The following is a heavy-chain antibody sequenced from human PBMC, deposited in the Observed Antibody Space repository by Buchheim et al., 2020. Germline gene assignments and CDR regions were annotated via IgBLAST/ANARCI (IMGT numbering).Heavy chain of an antibody. D-gene: IGHD2-8*01. CDR1: GGSMKTWTYY. CDR3: ARGYCTNGVCSPSGVGFDP. Sequence: QMQLQESGPGLVKPSETLSLTCTVSGGSMKTWTYYWGWIRQPPGKGLEWIGEIYHSGSTNYNPSLKSRVTISVDKSKNQFSLKLSSVTAADTAVYYCARGYCTNGVCSPSGVGFDPWGQGTL. J-gene: IGHJ5*02. CDR2: IYHSGST. V-gene: IGHV4-39*07.